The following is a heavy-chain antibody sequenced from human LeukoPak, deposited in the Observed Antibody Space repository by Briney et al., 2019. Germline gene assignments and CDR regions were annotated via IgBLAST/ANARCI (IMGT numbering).Heavy chain of an antibody. V-gene: IGHV1-3*01. J-gene: IGHJ6*02. CDR2: INAGNGNT. Sequence: ASVKVSCKASGYTFTSYAMHWVRQAPGQRLEWMGWINAGNGNTKYSQKFQGRVTITRDTSASTAYMELSSLRSEDTAVYYCAKSEWLRFGYYYYGMDVWGQGTTVTVSS. CDR1: GYTFTSYA. D-gene: IGHD5-12*01. CDR3: AKSEWLRFGYYYYGMDV.